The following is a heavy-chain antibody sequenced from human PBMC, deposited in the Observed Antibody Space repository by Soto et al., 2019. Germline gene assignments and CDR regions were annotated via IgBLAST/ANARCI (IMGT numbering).Heavy chain of an antibody. CDR2: IIPIFGTA. Sequence: SVKVSCKASGGTFSSYAISWVRQAPGQGLEWMGRIIPIFGTANYAQKFQGRVTITADKSTSTAYMELSSLRSEDTAVYYCARGDGDQYCSSTSCYTNWFDPWGQGTLVTVSS. CDR1: GGTFSSYA. J-gene: IGHJ5*02. V-gene: IGHV1-69*06. CDR3: ARGDGDQYCSSTSCYTNWFDP. D-gene: IGHD2-2*01.